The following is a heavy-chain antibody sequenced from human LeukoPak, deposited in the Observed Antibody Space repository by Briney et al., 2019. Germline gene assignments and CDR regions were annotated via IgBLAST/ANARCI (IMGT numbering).Heavy chain of an antibody. CDR2: INHSGST. CDR3: ARDHDFWSGYLDV. V-gene: IGHV4-34*01. Sequence: PSETLSLTCAVYGGSFSGYYWSWIRQPPGKGLEWIGEINHSGSTNYNPSLKSRVTMSVDTSKNQFSLKLSSVTAADTAVYYCARDHDFWSGYLDVWGKGTTVTVSS. CDR1: GGSFSGYY. D-gene: IGHD3-3*01. J-gene: IGHJ6*04.